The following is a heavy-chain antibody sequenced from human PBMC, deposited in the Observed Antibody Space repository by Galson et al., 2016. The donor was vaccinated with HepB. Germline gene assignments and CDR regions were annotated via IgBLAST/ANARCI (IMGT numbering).Heavy chain of an antibody. J-gene: IGHJ3*02. CDR2: TELDGSVK. Sequence: SLRLSCAASGFIFSQYVIHWVRQAPGKGLEWVAVTELDGSVKFYAAAVKGRFTISIDNSKNTLYLQMNSLRAEDTAVYYCARKHETSGYADDFDMWGQGTLVTVSS. CDR1: GFIFSQYV. V-gene: IGHV3-30-3*01. D-gene: IGHD3-22*01. CDR3: ARKHETSGYADDFDM.